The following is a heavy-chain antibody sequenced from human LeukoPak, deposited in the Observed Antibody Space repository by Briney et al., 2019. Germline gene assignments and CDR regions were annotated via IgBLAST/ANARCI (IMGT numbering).Heavy chain of an antibody. CDR2: IYPGDSDT. V-gene: IGHV5-51*01. CDR1: GYSFTSYW. Sequence: GESLKISCKGSGYSFTSYWIGWVRQMPGKGLEWMGIIYPGDSDTRYSPSFQGQVTISADKSISTAYLQWSSLKASDTAMYYCARQCQYYYGSGCENWFDPWGQGTLVTVSS. CDR3: ARQCQYYYGSGCENWFDP. J-gene: IGHJ5*02. D-gene: IGHD3-10*01.